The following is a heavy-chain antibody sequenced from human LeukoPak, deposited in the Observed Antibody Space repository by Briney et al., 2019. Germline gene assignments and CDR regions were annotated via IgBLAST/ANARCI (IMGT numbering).Heavy chain of an antibody. CDR1: GFTFSSYD. Sequence: PGGSLRLSCAASGFTFSSYDMTWVRQAPGKGLEWVSYISTSGSTTYYADSVKGRFTISRDNAKNSLFLQMNSLRAEDTAVYYCARGRLALYFGDDFWGQGPLVTVSS. D-gene: IGHD3-10*01. J-gene: IGHJ4*02. V-gene: IGHV3-48*03. CDR3: ARGRLALYFGDDF. CDR2: ISTSGSTT.